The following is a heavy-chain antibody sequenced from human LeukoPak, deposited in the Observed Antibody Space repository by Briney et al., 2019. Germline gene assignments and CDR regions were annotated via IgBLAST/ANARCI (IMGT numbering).Heavy chain of an antibody. CDR2: IKQDGSEK. CDR3: ARDTEYCSSTSCYTGYYYYYMDV. Sequence: GGSLRLSCAASGFTFCRYWMSWVRQAPGKGLEWVANIKQDGSEKYYVDSVKGRFTISRDNAKNSLYLQMISLRAEDTAVYYCARDTEYCSSTSCYTGYYYYYMDVWGEGTTVTVSS. J-gene: IGHJ6*03. D-gene: IGHD2-2*02. CDR1: GFTFCRYW. V-gene: IGHV3-7*01.